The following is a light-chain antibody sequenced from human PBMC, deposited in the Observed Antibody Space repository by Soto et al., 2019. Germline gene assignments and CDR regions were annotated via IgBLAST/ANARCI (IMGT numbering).Light chain of an antibody. Sequence: EIVMTQSPGTLSVSPGERATLPCRASQSVSSNLAWYQQKPGQAPTLLIYGASTRATGIPARFSGSGSGTEFALTISSLQSEDFAVYYCQQYNNWPRTFGQGTKVDIK. CDR1: QSVSSN. V-gene: IGKV3-15*01. J-gene: IGKJ1*01. CDR3: QQYNNWPRT. CDR2: GAS.